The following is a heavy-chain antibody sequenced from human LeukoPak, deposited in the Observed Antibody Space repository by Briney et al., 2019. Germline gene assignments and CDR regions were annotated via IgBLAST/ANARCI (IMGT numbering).Heavy chain of an antibody. CDR1: GGTFSSYT. J-gene: IGHJ6*03. CDR2: IIPILGIA. Sequence: SVKVSCKASGGTFSSYTISWVRQAPGQGLEWMGRIIPILGIANYAQKFQGGVTITADKSTSTAYMELSSLRSEDTAVYYCARVWSSGWYGDYYYMDVWGKGTTVTVSS. V-gene: IGHV1-69*02. CDR3: ARVWSSGWYGDYYYMDV. D-gene: IGHD6-19*01.